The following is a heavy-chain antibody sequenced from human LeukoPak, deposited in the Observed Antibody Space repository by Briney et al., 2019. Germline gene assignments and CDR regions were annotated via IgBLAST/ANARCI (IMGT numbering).Heavy chain of an antibody. J-gene: IGHJ4*02. CDR3: ARGPPTRLTSLDY. V-gene: IGHV3-30*04. CDR2: ISYDGSNK. D-gene: IGHD1-14*01. Sequence: GRSLRLSCAASGFTFSSYAMHWVRQAPGKGLEWVAVISYDGSNKYYADSVKGQFTISRDNAKNSLYLQMNSVGDEDTALYYWARGPPTRLTSLDYWGQGTLVTVSS. CDR1: GFTFSSYA.